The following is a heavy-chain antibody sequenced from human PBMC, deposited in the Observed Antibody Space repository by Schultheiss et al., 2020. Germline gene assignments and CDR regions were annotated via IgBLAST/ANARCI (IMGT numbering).Heavy chain of an antibody. D-gene: IGHD1-14*01. CDR1: GGSIDSYF. CDR3: ARHTGDYFDY. Sequence: SETLSLTCTVSGGSIDSYFWSWIRQPPGKGLEWIGHVYSSGSTYYNPSLKSRVTISVDTSKNQFSLKLSSVTAADTAVYYCARHTGDYFDYWGQGTLVTVSS. J-gene: IGHJ4*02. V-gene: IGHV4-59*08. CDR2: VYSSGST.